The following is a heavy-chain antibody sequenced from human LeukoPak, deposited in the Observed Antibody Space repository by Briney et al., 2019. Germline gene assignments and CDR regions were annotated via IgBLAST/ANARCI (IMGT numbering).Heavy chain of an antibody. CDR2: IKQDGSEK. J-gene: IGHJ3*02. Sequence: GGSLRLSCAASGFTFSSYWMSWVRQAPGKGLEWVANIKQDGSEKYYVDSVKGRFTISRDNAKNSLYLQMNSLRAEDTAVYYCARDSSSWNDAFDIWGQGTMVTVSS. CDR1: GFTFSSYW. D-gene: IGHD6-13*01. V-gene: IGHV3-7*01. CDR3: ARDSSSWNDAFDI.